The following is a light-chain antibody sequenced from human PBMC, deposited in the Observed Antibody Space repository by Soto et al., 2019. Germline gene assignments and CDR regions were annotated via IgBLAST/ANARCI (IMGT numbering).Light chain of an antibody. V-gene: IGKV1-39*01. Sequence: DIQMTQSPSSLSASVGDRVTITCRASQSISSYLNWYQQKPGKAPKLLIYDVSSLQSWVPSRFSGSGSGTDFTLTISSLQPEDFATYYCQQSYSTLTFGPGTKVDIK. J-gene: IGKJ3*01. CDR2: DVS. CDR3: QQSYSTLT. CDR1: QSISSY.